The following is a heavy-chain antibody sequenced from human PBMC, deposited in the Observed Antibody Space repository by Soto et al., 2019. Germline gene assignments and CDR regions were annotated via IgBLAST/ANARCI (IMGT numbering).Heavy chain of an antibody. CDR2: ISGSGGST. CDR1: GFTFSSYA. V-gene: IGHV3-23*01. Sequence: EVQLLESGGGLVQPGGSLRLSCAASGFTFSSYAMSWVRQAPGKGLEWVSAISGSGGSTYYADSVKGRFTISRDNSKNTLYLQRNSLRAEDTAVYYCAKDVYGRDYGGPEGAFDIWGQGTMVTVSS. D-gene: IGHD4-17*01. CDR3: AKDVYGRDYGGPEGAFDI. J-gene: IGHJ3*02.